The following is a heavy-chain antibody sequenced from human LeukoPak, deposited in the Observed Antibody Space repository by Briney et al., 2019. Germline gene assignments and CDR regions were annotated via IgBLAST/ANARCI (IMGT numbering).Heavy chain of an antibody. V-gene: IGHV3-53*01. D-gene: IGHD3-22*01. CDR2: IYSGGST. CDR3: TTDLGEYYYDSSGVYFDY. Sequence: PGGSLRLSCAASGFTVSSNYMSWVRQAPGKGLEWVSVIYSGGSTYYADSVKGRFTISRDNSKSTLYIQMNSLKTEDTAVYYCTTDLGEYYYDSSGVYFDYWGQGTLVTVSS. J-gene: IGHJ4*02. CDR1: GFTVSSNY.